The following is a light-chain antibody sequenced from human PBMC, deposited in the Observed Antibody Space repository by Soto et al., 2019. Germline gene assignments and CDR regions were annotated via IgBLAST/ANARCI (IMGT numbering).Light chain of an antibody. Sequence: DIQMTQSPSSLSASVGDRVTITCQASQDISNYLNWYQQKPGKAPKLLIYDASNLETVVPSRFSGSGSGTDFTFTISSLQPEDIATYYCQQYDNLPLNFGGGTKVEIK. CDR2: DAS. CDR3: QQYDNLPLN. J-gene: IGKJ4*01. V-gene: IGKV1-33*01. CDR1: QDISNY.